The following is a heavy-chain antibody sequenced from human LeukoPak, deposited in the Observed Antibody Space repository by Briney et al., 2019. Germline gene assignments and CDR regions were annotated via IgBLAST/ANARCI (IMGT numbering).Heavy chain of an antibody. V-gene: IGHV3-74*01. CDR2: INPDGSIT. CDR1: GFTLSSSW. D-gene: IGHD3-22*01. Sequence: GGSLRLSCAASGFTLSSSWMHWVRQAPGKGLVWVSRINPDGSITSHADSVKGRFTISRDNAKNSLYLQMNSLRAEDTAVYYCARDTYYYDSSGYDTPFIFDYWGQGTLVTVSS. CDR3: ARDTYYYDSSGYDTPFIFDY. J-gene: IGHJ4*02.